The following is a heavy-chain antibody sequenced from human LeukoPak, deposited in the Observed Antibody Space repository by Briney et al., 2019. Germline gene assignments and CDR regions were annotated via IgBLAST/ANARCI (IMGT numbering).Heavy chain of an antibody. CDR1: GFTFSGYN. V-gene: IGHV3-21*01. Sequence: GGSLRLSCVASGFTFSGYNMDWVRQARGKGLEWVSSISSSSRSIYYADSLKGRFTIARDNTKNSLYLQMNSLRVEDTAVYYCARERSGPAVRAHNWFDPWGQGTLVIVSS. CDR3: ARERSGPAVRAHNWFDP. CDR2: ISSSSRSI. J-gene: IGHJ5*02. D-gene: IGHD1-26*01.